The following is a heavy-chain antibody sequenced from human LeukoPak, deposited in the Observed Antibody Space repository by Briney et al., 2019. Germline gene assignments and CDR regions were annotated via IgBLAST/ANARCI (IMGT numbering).Heavy chain of an antibody. D-gene: IGHD3-10*01. J-gene: IGHJ4*02. CDR3: ARTYYYGSGSYPY. CDR1: GYTFTTYG. Sequence: ASVKVSCRASGYTFTTYGISWVRQAPGQGLEWMGWISAYNGNTNYAQKLQGRVTMTTDTSTTPPYMDLRSLRSDDTAVYYCARTYYYGSGSYPYWGQGTLVTVSS. V-gene: IGHV1-18*01. CDR2: ISAYNGNT.